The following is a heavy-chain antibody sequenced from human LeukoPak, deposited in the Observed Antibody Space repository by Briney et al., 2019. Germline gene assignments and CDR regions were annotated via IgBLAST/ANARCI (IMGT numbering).Heavy chain of an antibody. CDR2: VHYSGST. D-gene: IGHD2-15*01. CDR1: GDSMNDYY. CDR3: ARDRHCSGGVCYSGRFDP. Sequence: SETLSLTCTVSGDSMNDYYWTWIRQPPGKGLEWIGYVHYSGSTNYNPSLKSRVTISLDTSKNQFSLKLSSVTAADTAVYYCARDRHCSGGVCYSGRFDPWGQGTLVIVSS. J-gene: IGHJ5*02. V-gene: IGHV4-59*01.